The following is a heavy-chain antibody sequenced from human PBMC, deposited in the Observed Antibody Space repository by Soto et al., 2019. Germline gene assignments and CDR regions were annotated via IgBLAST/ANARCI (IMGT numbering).Heavy chain of an antibody. V-gene: IGHV5-51*01. CDR3: ARHTIVATDNYYYGMDV. Sequence: PGESLKISCKGSGYSFTSYWIGWVRQMPGKGLEWMGIIYPGDSDTRYSPSFQGQVTISADKPISTAYLQWSSLKASDTAMYYCARHTIVATDNYYYGMDVWGQGTTVTVSS. J-gene: IGHJ6*02. CDR2: IYPGDSDT. D-gene: IGHD5-12*01. CDR1: GYSFTSYW.